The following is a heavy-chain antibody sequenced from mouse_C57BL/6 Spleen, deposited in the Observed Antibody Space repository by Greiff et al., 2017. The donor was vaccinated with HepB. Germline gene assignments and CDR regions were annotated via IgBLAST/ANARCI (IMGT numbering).Heavy chain of an antibody. J-gene: IGHJ3*01. D-gene: IGHD2-4*01. CDR3: ARGGYDYDAWFAY. V-gene: IGHV5-4*03. Sequence: EVKLMESGGGLVKPGGSLKLSCAASGFTFSSYAMSWVRQTPEKRLEWVATISDGGSYTYYPDNVKGRFTISRDNAKNNLYLQMSHLKSEDTAMYYCARGGYDYDAWFAYWGQGTLVTVSA. CDR2: ISDGGSYT. CDR1: GFTFSSYA.